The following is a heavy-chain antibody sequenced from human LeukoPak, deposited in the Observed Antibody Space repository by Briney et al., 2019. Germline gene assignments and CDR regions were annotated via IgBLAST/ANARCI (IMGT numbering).Heavy chain of an antibody. CDR2: ISGSGGST. V-gene: IGHV3-23*01. D-gene: IGHD1-26*01. CDR1: GFTFSSYA. J-gene: IGHJ4*02. Sequence: PGGSLRLSCAASGFTFSSYAMSWVRRAPGKGLEWVSAISGSGGSTYYADSVKGRFTISRDNSKNTLYLQMNSLRAEDTAVYYCAKDRWELLHGTFDYWGQGTLVTVSS. CDR3: AKDRWELLHGTFDY.